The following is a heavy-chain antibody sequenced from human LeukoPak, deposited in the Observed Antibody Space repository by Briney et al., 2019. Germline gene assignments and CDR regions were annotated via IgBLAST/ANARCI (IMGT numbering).Heavy chain of an antibody. V-gene: IGHV3-64D*06. CDR1: GFTFSSYA. CDR3: VKEGGDILTGLNWFDP. Sequence: PGGSLRLSCSASGFTFSSYAMHRVRQAPGKGLEYVSAISSNGGSTYYADSVKGRFTISRDNSKNTLYLQMSSLRAEDTAVYYCVKEGGDILTGLNWFDPWGQGTLVTVSS. CDR2: ISSNGGST. J-gene: IGHJ5*02. D-gene: IGHD3-9*01.